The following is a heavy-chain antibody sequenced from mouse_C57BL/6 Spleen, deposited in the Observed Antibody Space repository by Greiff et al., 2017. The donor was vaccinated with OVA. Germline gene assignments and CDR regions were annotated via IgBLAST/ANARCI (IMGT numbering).Heavy chain of an antibody. J-gene: IGHJ4*01. CDR3: ARTDYYAMDY. CDR2: ISSGSSTI. CDR1: GFTFSDYG. Sequence: EVKLMESGGGLVKPGGSLKLSCAASGFTFSDYGMHWVHQAPEKGLEWVAFISSGSSTIYYADTVKGRFTISRDNAKNTLFLQMTSLRSEDTAMYYCARTDYYAMDYWGQGTSVTVSS. V-gene: IGHV5-17*01.